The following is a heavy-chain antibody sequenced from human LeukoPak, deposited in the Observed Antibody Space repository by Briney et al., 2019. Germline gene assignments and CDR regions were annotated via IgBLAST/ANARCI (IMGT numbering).Heavy chain of an antibody. CDR1: GGSISSNNCY. Sequence: SETLSLTCTVSGGSISSNNCYWGWIRQPPGKGLEWIGSIYYSGSTYYNPSLKSRVTISVDTSKNQISLKLSSGTAADTAVYYCASSRPYYFDYWGQGTLVTVSS. CDR3: ASSRPYYFDY. CDR2: IYYSGST. V-gene: IGHV4-39*01. J-gene: IGHJ4*02.